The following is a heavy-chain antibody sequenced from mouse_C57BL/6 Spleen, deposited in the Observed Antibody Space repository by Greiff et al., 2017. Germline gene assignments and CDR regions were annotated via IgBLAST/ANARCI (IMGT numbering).Heavy chain of an antibody. CDR1: GYTFTDYY. V-gene: IGHV1-76*01. J-gene: IGHJ2*01. Sequence: QVQLQQSGAELVRPGASVKLSCKASGYTFTDYYINWVKQRPGQGLEWIARIYPGSGNTHYNEKFKGKATLTAEKSSSTAYMQLSSLTSEDSAVYFCARQTGTNFDYWGQGTTLTVSS. CDR2: IYPGSGNT. CDR3: ARQTGTNFDY. D-gene: IGHD4-1*01.